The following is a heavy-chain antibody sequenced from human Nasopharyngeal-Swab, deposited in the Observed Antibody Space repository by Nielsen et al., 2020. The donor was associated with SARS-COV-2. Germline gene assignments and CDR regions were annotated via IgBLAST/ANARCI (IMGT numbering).Heavy chain of an antibody. CDR3: ARGDKAEITIFGVVIISAAFDI. D-gene: IGHD3-3*01. J-gene: IGHJ3*02. V-gene: IGHV4-31*02. CDR2: IYYSGGT. Sequence: RQAPGKGLEWIGYIYYSGGTYYNPFLKSRVTISVDTSKNQFSLKLSSVTAADTAVYYCARGDKAEITIFGVVIISAAFDIWGQGTMVTVSS.